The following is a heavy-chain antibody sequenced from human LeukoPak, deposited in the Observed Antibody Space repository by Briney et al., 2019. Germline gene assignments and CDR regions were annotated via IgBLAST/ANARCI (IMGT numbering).Heavy chain of an antibody. CDR3: ARECPDYYDSSGYPNPLDY. D-gene: IGHD3-22*01. CDR2: INPNSGGT. CDR1: GYTFTGYY. J-gene: IGHJ4*02. Sequence: ASVKVSCKASGYTFTGYYMHWVRQAPGQGLEWMRWINPNSGGTNYAQKFQGWVTMTRDTSISTAYMELSRLGSDDTAVYYCARECPDYYDSSGYPNPLDYWGQGTLVTVSS. V-gene: IGHV1-2*04.